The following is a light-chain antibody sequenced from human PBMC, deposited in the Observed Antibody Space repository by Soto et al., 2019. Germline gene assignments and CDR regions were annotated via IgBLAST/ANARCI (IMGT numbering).Light chain of an antibody. V-gene: IGLV2-8*01. CDR1: SSDVGGYNY. J-gene: IGLJ2*01. Sequence: QSVLTQPPSASGSPGQSVTISCTGSSSDVGGYNYVSWYQQHPGKVPKLMIYEVNKRASGVPDRFSGSKSGNTASLTVSGLQAEDEADYYCSSYAGSNTDVVFGGRAKLTVL. CDR2: EVN. CDR3: SSYAGSNTDVV.